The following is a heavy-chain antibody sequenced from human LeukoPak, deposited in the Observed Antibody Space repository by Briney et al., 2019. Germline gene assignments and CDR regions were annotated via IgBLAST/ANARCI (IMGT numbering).Heavy chain of an antibody. J-gene: IGHJ4*02. CDR1: GYTFTSYA. D-gene: IGHD3-3*01. CDR2: INAGNGNT. V-gene: IGHV1-3*01. Sequence: ASVKVSCKASGYTFTSYAMHWVRQAPGQRLEWMGWINAGNGNTKYSQKLQGRVTTTTDTSTSTAYMELRSLRSDDTAVYYCARESELRFLVWGQGTLVTVSS. CDR3: ARESELRFLV.